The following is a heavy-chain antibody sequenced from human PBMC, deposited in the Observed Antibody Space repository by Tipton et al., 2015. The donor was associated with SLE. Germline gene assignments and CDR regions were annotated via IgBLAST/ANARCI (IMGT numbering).Heavy chain of an antibody. Sequence: TLSLTCTVSGGSISSYYWSWIRQPPGKGLEWIGYIYSSGSTSSNPSLRSRFTISLDTSRNQFSLKLRSVTAADTAVYYCAGDLIRYFQHWGQGTLVTVSS. J-gene: IGHJ1*01. CDR3: AGDLIRYFQH. CDR2: IYSSGST. CDR1: GGSISSYY. V-gene: IGHV4-59*01. D-gene: IGHD2/OR15-2a*01.